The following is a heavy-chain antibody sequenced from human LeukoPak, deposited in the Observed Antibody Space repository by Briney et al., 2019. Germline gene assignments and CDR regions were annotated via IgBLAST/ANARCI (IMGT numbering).Heavy chain of an antibody. D-gene: IGHD6-13*01. CDR1: GGSFSGYY. CDR3: ARHRSWPTPCYYYYNMDV. V-gene: IGHV4-34*01. J-gene: IGHJ6*03. Sequence: SQTLSLTCAVFGGSFSGYYWSWIRPPPGKGLEWVGSIKHRRSTSYNSSLKVRVTISVDTSNDQSSLKLSSVTAADAAVYCCARHRSWPTPCYYYYNMDVWGKRTTVTVSS. CDR2: IKHRRST.